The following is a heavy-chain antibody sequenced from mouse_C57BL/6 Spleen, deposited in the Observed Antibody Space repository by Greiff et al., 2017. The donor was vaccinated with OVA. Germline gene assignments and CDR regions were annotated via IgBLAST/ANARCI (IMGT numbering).Heavy chain of an antibody. D-gene: IGHD1-1*01. CDR1: GFTFSSYG. V-gene: IGHV5-6*01. CDR2: ISSGGSYT. J-gene: IGHJ1*03. CDR3: ARDGGYYGSSPWYFDV. Sequence: EVQGVESGGDLVKPGGSLKLSCAASGFTFSSYGMSWVRQTPDKRLEWVATISSGGSYTYYPDSVKGRFTISRDNAKNTLYLQMSSLKSEDTAMYYCARDGGYYGSSPWYFDVWGTGTTVTVSS.